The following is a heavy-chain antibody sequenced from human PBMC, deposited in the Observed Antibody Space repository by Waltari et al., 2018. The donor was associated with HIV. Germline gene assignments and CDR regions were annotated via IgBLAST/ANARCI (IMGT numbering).Heavy chain of an antibody. J-gene: IGHJ6*02. CDR3: ARAARAVVVPAAWAYYYYGMDV. V-gene: IGHV4-39*07. Sequence: QLQLQESGPGLVKPSETLSLTCTVSGGSISSSSYYWGWIRQPPGKGLEWIGSIYYKWSTYYSPSLKSRVTISVDTSKNQFSLKLSSVTAADTAVYYCARAARAVVVPAAWAYYYYGMDVWGQGTTVTVSS. CDR1: GGSISSSSYY. CDR2: IYYKWST. D-gene: IGHD2-2*01.